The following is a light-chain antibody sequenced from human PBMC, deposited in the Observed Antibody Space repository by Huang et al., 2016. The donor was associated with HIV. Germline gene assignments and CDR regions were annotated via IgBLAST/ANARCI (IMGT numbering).Light chain of an antibody. CDR2: AAS. Sequence: EIVMTQSPATLSVSPGERATLFCRASQSVSNNLAWFQQRPGQAPRLLIYAASTRATGIPARFSGGGSGTDFTLTISSLQSEDFAVYYCQHYNKWPLTFGGGTKVEIK. CDR1: QSVSNN. J-gene: IGKJ4*01. CDR3: QHYNKWPLT. V-gene: IGKV3-15*01.